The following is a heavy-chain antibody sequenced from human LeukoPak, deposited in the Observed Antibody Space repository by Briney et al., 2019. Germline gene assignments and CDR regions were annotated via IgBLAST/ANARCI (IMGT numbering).Heavy chain of an antibody. CDR1: GYSFTSYW. CDR2: IYPGDSDT. CDR3: ARHWEGGVQSPSSGWKY. Sequence: GESLKISCKGSGYSFTSYWIGWVRQMPGKGLEWMGIIYPGDSDTRYSPSFQGQVTISVDKSINTAYLQWSGLKASDTAMYYCARHWEGGVQSPSSGWKYWGQGTLVTVSS. J-gene: IGHJ4*02. D-gene: IGHD3-16*01. V-gene: IGHV5-51*01.